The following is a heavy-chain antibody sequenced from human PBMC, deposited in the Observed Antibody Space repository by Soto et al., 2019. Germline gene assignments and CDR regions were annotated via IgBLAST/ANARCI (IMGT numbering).Heavy chain of an antibody. CDR2: INAGDDQT. D-gene: IGHD3-10*01. V-gene: IGHV1-3*01. CDR3: ARDPFTLLRGVIPYLDY. J-gene: IGHJ4*02. CDR1: GYTFINYP. Sequence: KASGYTFINYPLHWVRQAPGHRPEWMGSINAGDDQTQYSQKFQGRFTITRDTSASTGYMELTSLRSEDTAVYYCARDPFTLLRGVIPYLDYWGQGTLVTVSS.